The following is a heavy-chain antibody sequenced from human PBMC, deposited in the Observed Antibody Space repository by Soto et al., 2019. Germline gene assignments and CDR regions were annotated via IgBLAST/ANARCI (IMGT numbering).Heavy chain of an antibody. CDR2: INHSGST. V-gene: IGHV4-34*01. CDR1: GGSFSGYY. CDR3: AKGEDIVVVPAAYNWFDP. Sequence: SETLSLTGAVYGGSFSGYYWSWIRQPPGKGLEWIGEINHSGSTNYNPSLKSRVTISVDTSKNQFSLKLSSVTAADTAVYYCAKGEDIVVVPAAYNWFDPWGQGTLVTVSS. D-gene: IGHD2-2*01. J-gene: IGHJ5*02.